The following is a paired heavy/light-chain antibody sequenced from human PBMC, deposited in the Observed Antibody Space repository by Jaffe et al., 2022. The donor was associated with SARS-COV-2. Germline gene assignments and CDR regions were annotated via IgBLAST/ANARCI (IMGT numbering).Heavy chain of an antibody. J-gene: IGHJ4*02. D-gene: IGHD2-8*01. Sequence: EVQLVESGGGLVQSGGSLRLSCAASGFTFSNYVMNWVRQAPGKGLEWVSVISPSGDSTYYADSVKGRFTISRDNSKNTLYLQMNSLRAEDTALYYCAKVRGGVSDYWGQGTLVTVSS. CDR1: GFTFSNYV. CDR3: AKVRGGVSDY. V-gene: IGHV3-23*04. CDR2: ISPSGDST.
Light chain of an antibody. CDR3: ETWDSNTRV. V-gene: IGLV4-60*03. CDR1: SGHSTNI. Sequence: QPVLSQSSSASASLGSSVKLTCTLSSGHSTNIIAWHQQQPGKAPRYLMKLEGSGSYNKGSGVPDRFSGSSSGADRCLTISNLQSEDEADYYCETWDSNTRVFGGGTKLTVL. CDR2: LEGSGSY. J-gene: IGLJ3*02.